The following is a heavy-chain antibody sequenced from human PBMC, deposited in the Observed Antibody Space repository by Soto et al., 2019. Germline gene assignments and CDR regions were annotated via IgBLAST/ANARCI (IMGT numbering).Heavy chain of an antibody. CDR3: AMSLGSGVDGDLFAP. CDR2: IIPILGIA. CDR1: GGTFSSYT. V-gene: IGHV1-69*02. J-gene: IGHJ5*01. D-gene: IGHD2-21*02. Sequence: SVKVSWEASGGTFSSYTISWVRQAPGQGLEWMGRIIPILGIANYAQKFQGRVTITADKSTSTAYMELSSLRSEDTAVYYCAMSLGSGVDGDLFAPCAQRSLDPGSS.